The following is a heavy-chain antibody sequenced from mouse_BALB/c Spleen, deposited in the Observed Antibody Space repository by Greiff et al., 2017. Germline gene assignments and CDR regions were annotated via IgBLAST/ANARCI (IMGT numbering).Heavy chain of an antibody. CDR3: ARVGDGYYEYFDV. V-gene: IGHV1-14*01. CDR1: GYTFTSYV. Sequence: VQLQQSGPELVKPGASVKMSCKASGYTFTSYVMHWVKQKPGQGLEWIGYINPYNDGTKYNEKFKGKATLTSDKSSSTAYMELSSLTSEDSAVYYCARVGDGYYEYFDVWGAGTTVTVSS. D-gene: IGHD2-3*01. CDR2: INPYNDGT. J-gene: IGHJ1*01.